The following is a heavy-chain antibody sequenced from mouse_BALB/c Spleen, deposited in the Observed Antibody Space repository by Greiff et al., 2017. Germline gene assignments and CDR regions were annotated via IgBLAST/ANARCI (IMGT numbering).Heavy chain of an antibody. CDR1: GFTFSSFG. CDR2: ISSGSSTI. Sequence: EVKLQESGGGLVQPGGSRKLSCAASGFTFSSFGMHWVRQAPEKGLEWVAYISSGSSTIYYADTVKGRFTISRDNPKNTLFLQMTSLRSEDTAMYYCARSELGCYAMDYWGQGTSVTVSS. V-gene: IGHV5-17*02. CDR3: ARSELGCYAMDY. J-gene: IGHJ4*01. D-gene: IGHD4-1*01.